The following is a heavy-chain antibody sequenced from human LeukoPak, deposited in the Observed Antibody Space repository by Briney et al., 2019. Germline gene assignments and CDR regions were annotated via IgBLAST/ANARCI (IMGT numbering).Heavy chain of an antibody. J-gene: IGHJ4*02. Sequence: SETLSLTCTVAGGSTSSYYWSWIRQPPGKGLEWIGYMSNSGNTKYNPSLKSRATISVDTSKNQFSLKVSPVTAADTAVYYCARSPAGRYYDCLWGQGTLVTVSS. V-gene: IGHV4-59*01. CDR2: MSNSGNT. CDR3: ARSPAGRYYDCL. CDR1: GGSTSSYY. D-gene: IGHD3-3*01.